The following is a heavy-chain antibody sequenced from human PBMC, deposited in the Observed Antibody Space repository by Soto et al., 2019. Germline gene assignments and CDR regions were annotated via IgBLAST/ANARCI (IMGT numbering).Heavy chain of an antibody. Sequence: QVQLQQWGAGLLKPSETLSLTCAVYGVSFSNYYWTWIRQPPGKGLEWIGEIHPSGSTHYNPSLASRVAISGDTSKNQFFLKLSSVTAADSAIYYCARGIHQSKSGWWGQGTLVTVSS. J-gene: IGHJ4*02. CDR3: ARGIHQSKSGW. CDR1: GVSFSNYY. V-gene: IGHV4-34*02. D-gene: IGHD6-19*01. CDR2: IHPSGST.